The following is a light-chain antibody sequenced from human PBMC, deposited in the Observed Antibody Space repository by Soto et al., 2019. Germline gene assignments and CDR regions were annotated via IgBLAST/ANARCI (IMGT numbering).Light chain of an antibody. Sequence: EIVLTQSPGTLSLSPGEKGTLSCRASQSVDIRYLAWYQQKPGQAPRLLIYAVSSRATGIPDRFSGSGSGTDFTLTISRLEPEDFAQYYCQQYGNSPRYSFGQGTKLELK. V-gene: IGKV3-20*01. J-gene: IGKJ2*03. CDR3: QQYGNSPRYS. CDR1: QSVDIRY. CDR2: AVS.